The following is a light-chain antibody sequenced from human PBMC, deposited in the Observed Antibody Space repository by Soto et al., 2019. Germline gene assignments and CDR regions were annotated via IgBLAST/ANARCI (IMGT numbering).Light chain of an antibody. CDR1: QSISSY. V-gene: IGKV1-39*01. J-gene: IGKJ1*01. CDR3: QQYNSYST. Sequence: DIQMNQSPSSLSASVGDRVTITCRASQSISSYLNWYQQKPGKAPKLLIYAASSLQSGVPSRFSGSGSGTEFTLTISSLQPDDFATYYCQQYNSYSTFGQGTKVDIK. CDR2: AAS.